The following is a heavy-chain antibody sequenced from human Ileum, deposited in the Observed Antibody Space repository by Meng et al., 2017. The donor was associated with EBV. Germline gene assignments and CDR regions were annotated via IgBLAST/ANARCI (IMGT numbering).Heavy chain of an antibody. D-gene: IGHD1-26*01. Sequence: GPLPEAGPGLVKPSQNLSLPCAVSGASISSCYFPWQWIRQPPGKGLEWIGHSGSTSYNPSLRSRVTISVDTSKNQFSLKVDSATAGDTAVYYCVSYAVGAGGIGYWGQGILVTVSS. CDR3: VSYAVGAGGIGY. V-gene: IGHV4-30-4*01. CDR2: HSGST. CDR1: GASISSCYFP. J-gene: IGHJ4*02.